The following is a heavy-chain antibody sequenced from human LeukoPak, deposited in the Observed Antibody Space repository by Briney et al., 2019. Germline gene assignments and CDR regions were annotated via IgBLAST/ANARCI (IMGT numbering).Heavy chain of an antibody. CDR1: GGSFSGYY. V-gene: IGHV4-34*01. Sequence: SETLSLTCAVYGGSFSGYYWSWIRQPPGKGLEWIGEINHSGSTNYNPSLKSRVTISVDTSKNQFSLKLSSVTAADTAVYYCARLDDYVWGSYRSNWFDPWGQGTLVTVSS. CDR2: INHSGST. CDR3: ARLDDYVWGSYRSNWFDP. J-gene: IGHJ5*02. D-gene: IGHD3-16*02.